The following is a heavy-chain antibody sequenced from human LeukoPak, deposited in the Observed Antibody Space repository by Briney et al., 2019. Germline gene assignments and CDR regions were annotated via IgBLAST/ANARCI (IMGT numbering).Heavy chain of an antibody. CDR1: GGTLSSYA. CDR2: IIPIFGTA. V-gene: IGHV1-69*05. D-gene: IGHD2-21*02. J-gene: IGHJ5*02. Sequence: ASVKVSCKASGGTLSSYAISWVRQAPGQGLQWMGGIIPIFGTANYAQKFQGRVTITTDESTSTAYMELSSLRSEDTAVYYCARDPYCGGDWSDIGNWFDPWGQGTLVTVSS. CDR3: ARDPYCGGDWSDIGNWFDP.